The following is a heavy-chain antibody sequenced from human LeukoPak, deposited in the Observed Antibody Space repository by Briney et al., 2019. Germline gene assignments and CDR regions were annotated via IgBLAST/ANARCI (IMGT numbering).Heavy chain of an antibody. CDR2: ISISSDTI. V-gene: IGHV3-48*01. CDR1: GFTFSSYS. J-gene: IGHJ4*02. D-gene: IGHD3-9*01. CDR3: TSLAPMTGLPYDS. Sequence: PGGSLRLSCAASGFTFSSYSMNWVRQAPGKGLEWISYISISSDTIYYADSVKGRFTISRDNARNSLYLQMNSLRAEDTAFYYCTSLAPMTGLPYDSWGQGTLVTVSS.